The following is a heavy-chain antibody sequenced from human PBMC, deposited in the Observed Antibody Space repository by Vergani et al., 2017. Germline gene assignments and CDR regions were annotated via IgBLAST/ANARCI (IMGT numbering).Heavy chain of an antibody. CDR3: ARSEGDGYNRFDY. D-gene: IGHD5-24*01. Sequence: QVQLVQSGAEVKKPGASVKVSCKASGYTFTSYAMHWVRQAPGQRLEWMGWINAGNGNTKYSQKFQGRVTITRDTSASTAYMELSSLRSEDTAVYYCARSEGDGYNRFDYWGQGTLVTVSS. J-gene: IGHJ4*02. CDR2: INAGNGNT. V-gene: IGHV1-3*01. CDR1: GYTFTSYA.